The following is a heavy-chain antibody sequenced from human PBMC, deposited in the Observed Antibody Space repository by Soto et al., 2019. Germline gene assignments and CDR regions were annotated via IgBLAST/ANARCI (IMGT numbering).Heavy chain of an antibody. V-gene: IGHV4-39*01. J-gene: IGHJ4*02. CDR1: GASISTSNYY. Sequence: PSETLSLTCTVSGASISTSNYYWAWIRQPPGKGLEWIGSIHYSGSTFYSPSLQSRVTISLDTSKNQFSLKLTSVTAADTAVYYCARRAADTSGYHYVDYWGQGTLVTVSS. CDR3: ARRAADTSGYHYVDY. CDR2: IHYSGST. D-gene: IGHD3-22*01.